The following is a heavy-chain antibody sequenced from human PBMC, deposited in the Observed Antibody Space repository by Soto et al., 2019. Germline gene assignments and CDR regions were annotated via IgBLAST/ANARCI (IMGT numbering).Heavy chain of an antibody. CDR2: ISPSGDYA. CDR3: VKATSGGLLYYGMEV. Sequence: VGSLRLSCAASGFAFSTIAMAWVRQAPGKGLEWVSSISPSGDYAYFADSVKGRFTMSRDNSKNTVYLQLDSLRVEDTATYYCVKATSGGLLYYGMEVWGQGTTVTVSS. J-gene: IGHJ6*02. D-gene: IGHD1-26*01. V-gene: IGHV3-23*01. CDR1: GFAFSTIA.